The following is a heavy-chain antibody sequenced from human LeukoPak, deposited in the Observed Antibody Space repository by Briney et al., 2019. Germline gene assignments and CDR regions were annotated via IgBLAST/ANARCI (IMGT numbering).Heavy chain of an antibody. V-gene: IGHV4-34*01. D-gene: IGHD6-25*01. J-gene: IGHJ4*02. Sequence: SETLSLTCAVYGGSFTGFYWSWIRQPPGKGLEWIGEISHSGSTNYNPSLKSRVTISVDTSKNQFSLKLSSVTAADTAVYYCARVRRFGSGVDYWGQGTLVTVSS. CDR1: GGSFTGFY. CDR3: ARVRRFGSGVDY. CDR2: ISHSGST.